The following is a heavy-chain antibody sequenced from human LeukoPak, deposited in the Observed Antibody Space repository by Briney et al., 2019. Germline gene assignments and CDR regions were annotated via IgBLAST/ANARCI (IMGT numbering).Heavy chain of an antibody. CDR1: GYTFTSCD. CDR2: MNPNSGNT. D-gene: IGHD6-6*01. CDR3: ARSYSSSSYYGMDV. V-gene: IGHV1-8*01. J-gene: IGHJ6*02. Sequence: ASVKVSCKASGYTFTSCDISWVRQATGQGLEWMGWMNPNSGNTGYAQKFQGRVTMTRNTSISTAYMELSSLRSEDTAVYYCARSYSSSSYYGMDVWGQGTTVTVSS.